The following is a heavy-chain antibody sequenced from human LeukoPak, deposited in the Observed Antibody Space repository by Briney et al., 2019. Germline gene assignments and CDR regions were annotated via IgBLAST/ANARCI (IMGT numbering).Heavy chain of an antibody. CDR1: GGSFSGYY. CDR3: ARSIYYYDSSGYSY. CDR2: INHSGST. V-gene: IGHV4-34*01. D-gene: IGHD3-22*01. Sequence: SGTLSLTCAVYGGSFSGYYWSWIRQPPGKGLEWIGEINHSGSTNYNPSLKSRVTISVDTSKNQFSLKLSSVTAADTAVYYCARSIYYYDSSGYSYWGQGTLVTVSS. J-gene: IGHJ4*02.